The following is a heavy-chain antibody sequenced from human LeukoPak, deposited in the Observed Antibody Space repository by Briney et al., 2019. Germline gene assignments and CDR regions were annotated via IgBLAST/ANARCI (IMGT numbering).Heavy chain of an antibody. D-gene: IGHD2-15*01. CDR3: AKDDRDIVVVVAATVEYFQH. CDR1: GFTFSSYA. CDR2: ISGSGGST. V-gene: IGHV3-23*01. J-gene: IGHJ1*01. Sequence: PGGSLRLSCAASGFTFSSYAMSWVRQAPGKGLEWVSAISGSGGSTYYADSVKGRFTISRDNSKNTLYLQMNSLRAEDTAVYYCAKDDRDIVVVVAATVEYFQHWGESTLVTVSS.